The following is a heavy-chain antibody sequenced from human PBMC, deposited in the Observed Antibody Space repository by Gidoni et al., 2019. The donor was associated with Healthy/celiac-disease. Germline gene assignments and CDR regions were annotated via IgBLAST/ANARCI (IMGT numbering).Heavy chain of an antibody. CDR3: ARARQEEYYDFWSAPQVAFDI. CDR1: GGTFSRHA. Sequence: VQLVQSGAEVKKPGTSGQVSCKASGGTFSRHASSWVRQAPGQGLEWKGGIISTFGTANYAQKFQGRVTITEDESTSTAYMGLSSLRSEDTAVYYGARARQEEYYDFWSAPQVAFDIWGQGTMVTVS. D-gene: IGHD3-3*01. V-gene: IGHV1-69*01. J-gene: IGHJ3*02. CDR2: IISTFGTA.